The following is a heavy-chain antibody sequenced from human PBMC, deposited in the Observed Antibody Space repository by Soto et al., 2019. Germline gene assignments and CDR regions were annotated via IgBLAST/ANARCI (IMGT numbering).Heavy chain of an antibody. Sequence: QVQLQESGPGLVKPSETLSLTCTVSGVSITSYYWSWIRQPAGKGLEWIVRIYSSGSTNYNPSLKGRVTMSIDTSKNQFSLKLSSVTAADTAVYYCACLYNWNGWSDYWGQGTLVTVSS. CDR1: GVSITSYY. CDR3: ACLYNWNGWSDY. J-gene: IGHJ4*02. V-gene: IGHV4-4*07. D-gene: IGHD1-20*01. CDR2: IYSSGST.